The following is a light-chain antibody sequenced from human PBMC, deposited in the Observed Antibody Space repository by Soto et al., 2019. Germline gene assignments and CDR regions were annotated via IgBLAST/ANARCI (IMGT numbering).Light chain of an antibody. CDR1: QTVRDN. V-gene: IGKV3D-15*01. J-gene: IGKJ4*01. Sequence: EVVMTQSPATLSVSPGXRATLSCRASQTVRDNLGWYQQKPGQPPRLLIYGATTRATGIPARFSGSGSGTEFTLTISSLQSEDFAVYYCQQYNNWPLTFGGGTKVDIK. CDR3: QQYNNWPLT. CDR2: GAT.